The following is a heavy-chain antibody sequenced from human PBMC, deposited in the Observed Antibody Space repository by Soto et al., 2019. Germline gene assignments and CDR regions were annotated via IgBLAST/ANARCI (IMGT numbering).Heavy chain of an antibody. CDR1: GFTFKDYA. J-gene: IGHJ6*02. V-gene: IGHV3-23*01. CDR3: VHDALYYWWSDQQARVDV. D-gene: IGHD3-3*01. Sequence: VGSLRLSGTASGFTFKDYAMSCVRQSPGQGLEWVSATTDRNKTYYADSVKGRFTISRDNSKNTLYQQIDSLGADGSAVYYCVHDALYYWWSDQQARVDVWGQGTTVTVSS. CDR2: TTDRNKT.